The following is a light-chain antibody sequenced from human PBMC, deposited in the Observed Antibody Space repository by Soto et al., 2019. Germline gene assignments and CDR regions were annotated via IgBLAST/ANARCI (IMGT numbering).Light chain of an antibody. V-gene: IGKV3-11*01. J-gene: IGKJ4*01. Sequence: EIVLTQSPATLSLSPGERATLSCGASRSVSSYLAWYQQKPGQAPRLLIYDASYRATVIPARFSGSGSGADFTLTIRSLEPEDFAVYYCHHRSDWPPRLTFGGGAKVEIK. CDR2: DAS. CDR1: RSVSSY. CDR3: HHRSDWPPRLT.